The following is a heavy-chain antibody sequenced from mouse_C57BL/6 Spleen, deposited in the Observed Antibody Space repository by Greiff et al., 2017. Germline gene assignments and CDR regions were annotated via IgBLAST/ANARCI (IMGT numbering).Heavy chain of an antibody. J-gene: IGHJ3*01. CDR1: GYAFSSSW. CDR2: IYPGDGDT. CDR3: AKGGGYGSFAY. Sequence: QVQLQQSGPELVKPGASVKISCKASGYAFSSSWMNWVKQRPGKGLEWSGRIYPGDGDTNYNGKFKGKATLTADKSSSTAYMQLSSLTSEDSAVYFCAKGGGYGSFAYWGQGTLVTVSA. V-gene: IGHV1-82*01. D-gene: IGHD1-1*01.